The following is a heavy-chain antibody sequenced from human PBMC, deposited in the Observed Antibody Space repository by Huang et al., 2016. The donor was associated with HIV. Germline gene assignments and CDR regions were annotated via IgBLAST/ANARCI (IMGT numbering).Heavy chain of an antibody. CDR1: GGTFSSYA. CDR2: NFPILGTA. V-gene: IGHV1-69*13. D-gene: IGHD3-22*01. Sequence: QVQLVQSGAEVKKPGSSVKVSCKASGGTFSSYAISGVRQAPGQGLEWMGGNFPILGTANYAQKFQGRLTMTADESTSTAYMGLSSLRSEETAVYYCARARGYYDSSVSYYFDYWGQGTLVTVSS. CDR3: ARARGYYDSSVSYYFDY. J-gene: IGHJ4*02.